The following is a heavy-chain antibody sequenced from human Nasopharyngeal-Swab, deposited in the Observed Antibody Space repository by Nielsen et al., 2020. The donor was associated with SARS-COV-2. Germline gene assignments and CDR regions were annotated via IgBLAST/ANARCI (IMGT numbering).Heavy chain of an antibody. D-gene: IGHD3-10*01. CDR2: IYSGGST. CDR1: GFTFRSYE. CDR3: ARSAMVRGPGMDF. J-gene: IGHJ6*02. Sequence: GGSLRLSCAASGFTFRSYEMRWVRQAPGKGLERVSVIYSGGSTYYADSVKGRVTISRHNSKNTLYLQMNSLRAEDTAVYYCARSAMVRGPGMDFWGQGTTVTVSS. V-gene: IGHV3-53*04.